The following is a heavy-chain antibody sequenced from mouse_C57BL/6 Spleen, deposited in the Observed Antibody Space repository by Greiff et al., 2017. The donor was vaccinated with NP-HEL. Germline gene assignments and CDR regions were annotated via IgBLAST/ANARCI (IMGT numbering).Heavy chain of an antibody. CDR3: TGLGFAY. Sequence: DVQLVESGGGLVQPGGSMKLSCVASGFTFSNYWMNWVRQSPEKGLEWVAQIRLKSDNYATHYAESVKGRFTISRDDSKSSVYLQMNNLRAEDTGIYYCTGLGFAYWGQGTLVTVSA. J-gene: IGHJ3*01. V-gene: IGHV6-3*01. CDR1: GFTFSNYW. CDR2: IRLKSDNYAT. D-gene: IGHD4-1*01.